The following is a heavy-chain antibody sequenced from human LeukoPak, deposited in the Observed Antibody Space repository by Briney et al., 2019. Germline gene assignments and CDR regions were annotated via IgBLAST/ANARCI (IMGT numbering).Heavy chain of an antibody. CDR3: ARDGYTYGSFDY. D-gene: IGHD5-18*01. CDR1: GGSISSSSYF. J-gene: IGHJ4*02. V-gene: IGHV4-39*01. CDR2: IYYSGST. Sequence: SETLSLTCSVSGGSISSSSYFWGWIRQPPGKGLEWIGSIYYSGSTYSNPSLKSRVTISVDTSKSQFSLKLTSVTAADTAVYYCARDGYTYGSFDYWGQGTLVTVSS.